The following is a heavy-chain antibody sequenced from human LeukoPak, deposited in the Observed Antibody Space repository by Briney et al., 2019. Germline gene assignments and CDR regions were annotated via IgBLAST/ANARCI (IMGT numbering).Heavy chain of an antibody. J-gene: IGHJ4*02. CDR2: IYYSGST. D-gene: IGHD3-16*01. CDR1: GGSISSSSYY. V-gene: IGHV4-61*05. Sequence: SETLSLTCTVSGGSISSSSYYWGWIRQPPGKGLEWIGYIYYSGSTNYNPSLKSRVTISVDTSKDQFSLKLSSVTAADTAVYYCARVYPDYVWGSSTYYFDYWGQGTLVTVSS. CDR3: ARVYPDYVWGSSTYYFDY.